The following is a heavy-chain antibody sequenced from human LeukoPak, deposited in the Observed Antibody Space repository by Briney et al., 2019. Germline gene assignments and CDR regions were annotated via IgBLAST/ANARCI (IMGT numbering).Heavy chain of an antibody. CDR3: AGVVWYCGGDCYSDY. V-gene: IGHV3-53*01. J-gene: IGHJ4*02. CDR2: VYSGGST. Sequence: GGSLRLSCAASGFTVSSNYMSWVRQAPGKGLEWVSVVYSGGSTYYADSVKGRFTISRDNSKNTLYLQMNSLRAEDTALYYCAGVVWYCGGDCYSDYWGQGTLVTVSS. CDR1: GFTVSSNY. D-gene: IGHD2-21*02.